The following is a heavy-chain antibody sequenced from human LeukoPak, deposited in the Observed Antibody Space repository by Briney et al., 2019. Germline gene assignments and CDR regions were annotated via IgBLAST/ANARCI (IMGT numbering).Heavy chain of an antibody. V-gene: IGHV3-23*01. J-gene: IGHJ4*02. CDR1: GFTFSSYA. CDR3: AKPRDYYGPFAY. CDR2: ISGSGGNT. Sequence: GGSLRLSCAASGFTFSSYAMSWVRQAPGKGLEWVSVISGSGGNTYNADSVKGRFTISRDNSKNTLYLQMNSLRAEDTAVYYCAKPRDYYGPFAYWGQGTLVTVSS. D-gene: IGHD3-10*01.